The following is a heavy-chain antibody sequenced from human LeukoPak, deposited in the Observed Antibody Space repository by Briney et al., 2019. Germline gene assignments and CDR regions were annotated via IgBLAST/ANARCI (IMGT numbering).Heavy chain of an antibody. D-gene: IGHD5-24*01. V-gene: IGHV1-69*04. CDR3: ARGMVVGRDGYNFDY. CDR2: IIPILGIA. Sequence: SVKVSCKASGGTFSSYAISWVRQAPGQGLEWMGRIIPILGIANYAQKFQGRVTITADKSTSTAYMELSSLRSEDTAVYYCARGMVVGRDGYNFDYWGQGTLVTVSS. J-gene: IGHJ4*02. CDR1: GGTFSSYA.